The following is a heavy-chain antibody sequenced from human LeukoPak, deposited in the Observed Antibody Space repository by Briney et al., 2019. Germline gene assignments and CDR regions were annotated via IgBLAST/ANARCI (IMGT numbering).Heavy chain of an antibody. V-gene: IGHV3-7*01. CDR1: GFTFSLYS. CDR2: IAPDGSTQ. J-gene: IGHJ4*02. D-gene: IGHD1-26*01. Sequence: GGSLRLSCAASGFTFSLYSMTWVRQAPGRGLEWVANIAPDGSTQNYVDSLEGQFTVSRDNPKNSLYLQMHSLRAEDAAVYYCARVIGGAIDHWGQGTLVTVSS. CDR3: ARVIGGAIDH.